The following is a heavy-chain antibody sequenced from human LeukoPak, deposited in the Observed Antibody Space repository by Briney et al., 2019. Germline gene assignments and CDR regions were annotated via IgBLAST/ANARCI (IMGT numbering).Heavy chain of an antibody. D-gene: IGHD6-6*01. Sequence: GGSLRLSCAASGFTFSSYSMNWVRQAPGKGLEWVSYISSSSSTIYYADSVKGRFTISRDNAKNSLYLQMNSLRAEDTAVYYCARGGIAARYAFDIWGQGTMVTVSS. CDR3: ARGGIAARYAFDI. V-gene: IGHV3-48*01. J-gene: IGHJ3*02. CDR1: GFTFSSYS. CDR2: ISSSSSTI.